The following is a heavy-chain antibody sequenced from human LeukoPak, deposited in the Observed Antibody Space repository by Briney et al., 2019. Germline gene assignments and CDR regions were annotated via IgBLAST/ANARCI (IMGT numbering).Heavy chain of an antibody. CDR2: ISSSSSYI. Sequence: GGSLRLSCAASGFTFSNYSMNWVRQAPGKGLEWVSSISSSSSYIYYADSVKGRFTISRDNAKNSLYLQMNSLRAEDTAVYYCAKDRRLTTPYFGYWGQGTLVTVSS. CDR3: AKDRRLTTPYFGY. D-gene: IGHD2-15*01. CDR1: GFTFSNYS. J-gene: IGHJ4*02. V-gene: IGHV3-21*04.